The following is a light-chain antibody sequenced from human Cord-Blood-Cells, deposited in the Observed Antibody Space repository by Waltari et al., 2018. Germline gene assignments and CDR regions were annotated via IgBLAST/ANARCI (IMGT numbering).Light chain of an antibody. CDR2: LNRDGSH. CDR1: SGHSSYA. J-gene: IGLJ3*02. Sequence: QLVLTQSPSASASLGASVKLTCTLSSGHSSYAIAWHQQQPEKGPRYLMTLNRDGSHSKGDGIPDRFSGSSSGAERYLTSSSLQSEDEADYYCQTWGTGIQVFGGGTKLTVL. CDR3: QTWGTGIQV. V-gene: IGLV4-69*01.